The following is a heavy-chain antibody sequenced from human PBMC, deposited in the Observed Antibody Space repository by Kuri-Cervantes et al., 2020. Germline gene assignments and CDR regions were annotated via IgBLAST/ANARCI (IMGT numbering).Heavy chain of an antibody. CDR3: AKDILPLRGPADY. CDR1: GFIFSSYW. D-gene: IGHD2-21*01. CDR2: IDQDGGNQ. V-gene: IGHV3-7*03. Sequence: GESLKISCAASGFIFSSYWMSWVRQAPGKGLEWVANIDQDGGNQYYVDSVKGRFTISRDNAKNSLYLLMNSLRSEDTALYFCAKDILPLRGPADYWGQGTLVTVSS. J-gene: IGHJ4*02.